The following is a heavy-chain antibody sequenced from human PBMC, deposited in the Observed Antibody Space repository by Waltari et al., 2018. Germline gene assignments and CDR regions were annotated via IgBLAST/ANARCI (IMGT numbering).Heavy chain of an antibody. V-gene: IGHV3-15*02. J-gene: IGHJ5*02. Sequence: EGQVVESGGAVVKPGGSLRLTCITAGFNFHIAWMTWVRQAPGKGLEWVGRIKSKGGGGTTDFAAPVKGRFTISRDDSRNTLYLQMNSLQSEDTAVYYCVKVRDPDTYSLEPWGQGTLVTVSP. D-gene: IGHD2-21*01. CDR3: VKVRDPDTYSLEP. CDR1: GFNFHIAW. CDR2: IKSKGGGGTT.